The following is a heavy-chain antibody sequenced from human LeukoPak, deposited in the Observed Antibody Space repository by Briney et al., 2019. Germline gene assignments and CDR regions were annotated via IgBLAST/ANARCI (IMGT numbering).Heavy chain of an antibody. V-gene: IGHV3-23*01. D-gene: IGHD3-22*01. CDR3: ASRNYYDSSGYYYYYFDY. CDR1: GFTFSNYA. CDR2: ISGSGTST. Sequence: GGSLRLSCAASGFTFSNYAMSWVPQAPGKGLEWVSGISGSGTSTYYADSVKGRFTISRDNSKNTLYLQMNSLRAEDTAVYYCASRNYYDSSGYYYYYFDYWGQGILVTVSS. J-gene: IGHJ4*02.